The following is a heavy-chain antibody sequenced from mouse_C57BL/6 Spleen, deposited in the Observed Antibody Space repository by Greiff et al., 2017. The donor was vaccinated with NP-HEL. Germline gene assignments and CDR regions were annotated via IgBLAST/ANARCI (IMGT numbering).Heavy chain of an antibody. J-gene: IGHJ4*01. D-gene: IGHD1-1*01. V-gene: IGHV1-81*01. CDR2: IYPRSGNT. CDR1: GYTFTSYG. CDR3: ARYGYGSSYAMDY. Sequence: VHLVESGAELARPGASVKLSCKASGYTFTSYGISWVKQRTGQGLEWIGEIYPRSGNTYYNEKFKGKATLTADKSSSTAYMELRSLTSEDSAVYFCARYGYGSSYAMDYWGQGTSVTVSS.